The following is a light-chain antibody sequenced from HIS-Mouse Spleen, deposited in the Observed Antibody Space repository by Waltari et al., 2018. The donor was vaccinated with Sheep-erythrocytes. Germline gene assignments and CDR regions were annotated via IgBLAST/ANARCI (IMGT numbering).Light chain of an antibody. CDR3: CSYAGSSTPWV. V-gene: IGLV2-23*01. J-gene: IGLJ3*02. Sequence: QSALTQPASVSGSPGQSITIPCTGTSSDVGSYNLVSGYQQHPGQAPKLMIYEGSKRPSGVSNRFSGSKSGNTASLTISGLQAEDEADYYCCSYAGSSTPWVFGGGTKLTVL. CDR1: SSDVGSYNL. CDR2: EGS.